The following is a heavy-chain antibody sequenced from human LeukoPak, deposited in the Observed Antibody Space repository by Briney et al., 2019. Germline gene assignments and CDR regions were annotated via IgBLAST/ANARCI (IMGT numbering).Heavy chain of an antibody. J-gene: IGHJ4*02. CDR2: ISSSSSYI. V-gene: IGHV3-21*04. CDR3: AKDRPHYYFDY. Sequence: GGSLRLSCAASGFTFSSYSMNWVRQAPGKGLEWVSSISSSSSYIYYADSVKGRFTVSRDNSKNTLYLQMNSLRAEDTAVYYCAKDRPHYYFDYWGQGTLVTVSS. CDR1: GFTFSSYS.